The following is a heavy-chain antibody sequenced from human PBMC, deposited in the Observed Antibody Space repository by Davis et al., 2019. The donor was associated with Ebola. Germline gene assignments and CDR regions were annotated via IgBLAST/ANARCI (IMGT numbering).Heavy chain of an antibody. V-gene: IGHV4-30-2*01. D-gene: IGHD6-6*01. J-gene: IGHJ4*02. Sequence: MPSETLSLTCAVSGGSISSGGYSWSWIRQPPGKGLEWIGYIYHSGSTYYNPSLKSRVTISVDRSKNQFSLKLSSVTAADTAVYYCATEYSSLYYFDYWGQGTLVTVSS. CDR2: IYHSGST. CDR3: ATEYSSLYYFDY. CDR1: GGSISSGGYS.